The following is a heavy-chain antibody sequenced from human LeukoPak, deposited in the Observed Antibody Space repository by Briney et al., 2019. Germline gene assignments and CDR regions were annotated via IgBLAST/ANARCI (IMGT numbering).Heavy chain of an antibody. CDR3: ARDFCSGGSCFDY. CDR1: GFTFSSYS. D-gene: IGHD2-15*01. V-gene: IGHV3-21*01. Sequence: GGSLRLSCAASGFTFSSYSMNWVRQAPGKGPEWVSSISSSSSYIYYADSVKGRFTISRDNAKNSLYLQMNSLRAEDTAVYYCARDFCSGGSCFDYWGQGTLVTVSS. CDR2: ISSSSSYI. J-gene: IGHJ4*02.